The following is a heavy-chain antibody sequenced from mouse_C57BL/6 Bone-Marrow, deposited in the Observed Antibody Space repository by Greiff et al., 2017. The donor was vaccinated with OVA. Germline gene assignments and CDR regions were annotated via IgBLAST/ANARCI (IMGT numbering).Heavy chain of an antibody. V-gene: IGHV5-16*01. D-gene: IGHD1-1*01. CDR1: GFTFSDYY. CDR3: ARDNYYGSSYWYFDV. J-gene: IGHJ1*03. CDR2: INYDGSST. Sequence: EVNVVESEGGLVQPGSSMKLSCTASGFTFSDYYMAWVRQVPEKGLEWVANINYDGSSTYYLDSLKSRFIILRDNAKNILYLQMSSLKSEDTATYYCARDNYYGSSYWYFDVWGTGTTVTVSS.